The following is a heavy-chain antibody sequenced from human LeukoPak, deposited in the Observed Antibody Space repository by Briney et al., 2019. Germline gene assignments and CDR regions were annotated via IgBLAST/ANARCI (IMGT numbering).Heavy chain of an antibody. CDR1: GGTFSNYA. CDR3: ARGWLAETTVVTPYNY. Sequence: SVMVSCKASGGTFSNYAINWVRQAPGQGLEWMGGIIPIFGTAHYSQKFQGRVTITAVDSMNTAYMELSSLRSDDTAVYYCARGWLAETTVVTPYNYWGQGTLVTVSS. V-gene: IGHV1-69*13. D-gene: IGHD4-23*01. J-gene: IGHJ4*02. CDR2: IIPIFGTA.